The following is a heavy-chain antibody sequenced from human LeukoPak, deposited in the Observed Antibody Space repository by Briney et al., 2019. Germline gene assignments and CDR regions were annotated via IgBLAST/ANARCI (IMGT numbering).Heavy chain of an antibody. J-gene: IGHJ4*02. Sequence: SGTLSLTCAVSGGSISSSNWWSWVRQPPGKGLEWIGEIYHSGSTNYNPSLKSRVTISVDKSKNQFSLKLSSVTAADTAVYYCARGSRYYYDSSGYLFDYWGQGTLVTVSS. V-gene: IGHV4-4*02. CDR2: IYHSGST. CDR1: GGSISSSNW. CDR3: ARGSRYYYDSSGYLFDY. D-gene: IGHD3-22*01.